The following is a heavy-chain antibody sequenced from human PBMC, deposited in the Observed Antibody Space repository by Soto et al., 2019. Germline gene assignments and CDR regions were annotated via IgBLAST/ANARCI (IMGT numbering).Heavy chain of an antibody. CDR1: SGSFSGYY. Sequence: SETLSLTCSIYSGSFSGYYWSWIRQPPGKGLEWIGEISQSGNTNYSPSLKSRVSISIDTSKKQFSLNLASVSAADTAVYYCARAPRVSGSSQTRPDFWGQGTLVTVSS. J-gene: IGHJ4*02. D-gene: IGHD6-6*01. CDR2: ISQSGNT. V-gene: IGHV4-34*01. CDR3: ARAPRVSGSSQTRPDF.